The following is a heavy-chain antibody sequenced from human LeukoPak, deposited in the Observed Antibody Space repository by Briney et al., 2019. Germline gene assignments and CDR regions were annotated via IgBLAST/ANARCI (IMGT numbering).Heavy chain of an antibody. V-gene: IGHV3-11*01. CDR1: GFTFSDYY. J-gene: IGHJ4*02. D-gene: IGHD2-2*01. Sequence: GGSLRLSCAASGFTFSDYYMSWIRQAPGKGLEWGSYISSSGSTIYYADSVKGRFTISRDNAKNSLYLQMNSLRAEDTAVYYCARDRGKDIVVVPAAMPNYYFDYWGQGTLVTVSS. CDR2: ISSSGSTI. CDR3: ARDRGKDIVVVPAAMPNYYFDY.